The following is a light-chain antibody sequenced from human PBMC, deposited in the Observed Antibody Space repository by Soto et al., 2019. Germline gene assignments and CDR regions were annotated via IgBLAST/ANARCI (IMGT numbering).Light chain of an antibody. V-gene: IGLV2-8*01. J-gene: IGLJ1*01. Sequence: QSALTQPPSASGSPGQSVTISCTGTSSDVGGYNYVSWYQQHPGKAPKLMIYEVSQRPSGVPDRFSGSKSGNTASLTVSGLQAEDEADYYCSSYVGSNNLYVFGTGTKRTVL. CDR1: SSDVGGYNY. CDR3: SSYVGSNNLYV. CDR2: EVS.